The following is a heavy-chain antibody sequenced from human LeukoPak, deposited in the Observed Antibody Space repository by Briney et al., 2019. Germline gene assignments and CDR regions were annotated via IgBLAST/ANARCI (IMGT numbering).Heavy chain of an antibody. D-gene: IGHD1-14*01. CDR2: INHSGST. CDR1: GGSISSGGYY. Sequence: PSQTLSLTCTVSGGSISSGGYYWSWIRQPPGKGLEWIGEINHSGSTNYNPSLKSRVTISVDTSKNQFSLKLSSVAAADTAVYYCAREATGLYYFDYWGQGTLVTVSS. CDR3: AREATGLYYFDY. J-gene: IGHJ4*02. V-gene: IGHV4-30-2*01.